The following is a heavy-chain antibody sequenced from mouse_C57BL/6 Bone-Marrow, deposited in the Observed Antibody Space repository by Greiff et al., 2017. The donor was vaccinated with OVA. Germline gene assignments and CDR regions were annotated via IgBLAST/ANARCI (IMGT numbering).Heavy chain of an antibody. Sequence: VQLQQSGPGLVQPSQSLSITCTVSGFSLTSYGVHWVRQSPGKGLEWLGVIWSGGSTDYNAAFISRLSISKDNSKSQVFFKMNSLQADDTAIHYCALKGYFDVWGTGTTVTVSS. J-gene: IGHJ1*03. V-gene: IGHV2-2*01. CDR1: GFSLTSYG. CDR3: ALKGYFDV. CDR2: IWSGGST.